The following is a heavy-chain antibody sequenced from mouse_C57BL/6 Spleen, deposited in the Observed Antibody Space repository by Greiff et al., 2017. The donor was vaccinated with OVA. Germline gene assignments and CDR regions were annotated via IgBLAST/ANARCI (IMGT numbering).Heavy chain of an antibody. D-gene: IGHD2-2*01. J-gene: IGHJ4*01. CDR1: GFNIKDYY. CDR2: IDPEDGDT. Sequence: EVQLQQSGAELVRPGASVKLSCTASGFNIKDYYMHWVKQRPEQGLEWIGRIDPEDGDTEYAPKFQGKATMTADTSSNTAYLQLSSLTSEDTAVYYCTTEGYDPYAMDYWGQGTSVTVSS. V-gene: IGHV14-1*01. CDR3: TTEGYDPYAMDY.